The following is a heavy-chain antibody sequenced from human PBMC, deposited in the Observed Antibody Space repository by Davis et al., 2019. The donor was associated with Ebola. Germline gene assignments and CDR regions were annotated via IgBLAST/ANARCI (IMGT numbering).Heavy chain of an antibody. CDR1: GYTFTSYG. CDR3: ARGQGSYDTLTYPIPQH. CDR2: ISAYNGNT. Sequence: ASVKVSCKASGYTFTSYGISWVRQAPGQGLEWMGWISAYNGNTNYAQKLQGRVTMTTDTSTSTAYMELRSLRSEDTAVYYCARGQGSYDTLTYPIPQHWGQGTLVTVSS. V-gene: IGHV1-18*01. J-gene: IGHJ1*01. D-gene: IGHD3-22*01.